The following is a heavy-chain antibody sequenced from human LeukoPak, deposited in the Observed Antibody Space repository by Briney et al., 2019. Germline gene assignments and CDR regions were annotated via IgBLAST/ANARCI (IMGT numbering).Heavy chain of an antibody. V-gene: IGHV3-30*01. CDR1: GFTFNSYA. CDR3: ARRSSTSEFDY. CDR2: ISYDGSNK. D-gene: IGHD2-2*01. J-gene: IGHJ4*02. Sequence: PGGSLRLSCAASGFTFNSYAMHWVRQAPGKGLEGVAVISYDGSNKYYADSVKGRFTISRDNSKDTLYLQMNSLRAEDTAVYYCARRSSTSEFDYWGQGTLVTVSS.